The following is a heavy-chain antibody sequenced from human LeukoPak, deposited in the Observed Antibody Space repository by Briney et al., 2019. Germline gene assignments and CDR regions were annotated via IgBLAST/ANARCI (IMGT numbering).Heavy chain of an antibody. CDR3: ARRRIGDSTITIYNWFDP. D-gene: IGHD4-11*01. J-gene: IGHJ5*02. CDR2: IHDSGSI. CDR1: GGSISRYY. V-gene: IGHV4-59*08. Sequence: SETLSLTCTVSGGSISRYYWSWIRQPPGGGLEWTGFIHDSGSINYNPSLKSRVTISVDTSKNQFSLKLRSVTAADTAVYYCARRRIGDSTITIYNWFDPWGQGTLVTVSS.